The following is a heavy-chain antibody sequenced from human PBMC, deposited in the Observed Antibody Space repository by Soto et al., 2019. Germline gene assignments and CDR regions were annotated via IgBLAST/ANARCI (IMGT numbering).Heavy chain of an antibody. D-gene: IGHD2-15*01. CDR3: CWLTGFTVVTRGLDV. Sequence: EVQLVESGGGLVQPGGSLILSCAASGFTFSGSALHWVRQASGKGLEWLGRIRSKGSNYATAYAASVEGRFTISRDDLKNTADLQMNCLKTEGTAVYYFCWLTGFTVVTRGLDVWVQGTTVTVSS. J-gene: IGHJ6*02. CDR2: IRSKGSNYAT. CDR1: GFTFSGSA. V-gene: IGHV3-73*01.